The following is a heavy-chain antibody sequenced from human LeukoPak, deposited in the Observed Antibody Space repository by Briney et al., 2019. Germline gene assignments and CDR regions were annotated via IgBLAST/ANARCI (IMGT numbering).Heavy chain of an antibody. J-gene: IGHJ6*02. Sequence: ASVKVSCKASGGTFSSYAISWVRQAPGQGLEWMGGIIPILGIANYAQKFQGRVTITADKSTSTAYMELSSLRSEDTAVYYCARQYAEDDYGDYHYYYGMDVWGQGTTVTVSS. D-gene: IGHD4-17*01. V-gene: IGHV1-69*10. CDR2: IIPILGIA. CDR3: ARQYAEDDYGDYHYYYGMDV. CDR1: GGTFSSYA.